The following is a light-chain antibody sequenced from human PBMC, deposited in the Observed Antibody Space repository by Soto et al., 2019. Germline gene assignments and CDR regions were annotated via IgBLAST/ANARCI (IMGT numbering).Light chain of an antibody. CDR3: LQDYDFPRT. J-gene: IGKJ1*01. CDR2: AAS. Sequence: ATQMTQSPSSLSASVGDRVTIACRASQGIRTELGWYQQKPGEAPKHLIYAASTLQSGVPSRFSGSGSGTDFTLTISSLQPEDFATYSCLQDYDFPRTFGQGTKVEMK. V-gene: IGKV1-6*01. CDR1: QGIRTE.